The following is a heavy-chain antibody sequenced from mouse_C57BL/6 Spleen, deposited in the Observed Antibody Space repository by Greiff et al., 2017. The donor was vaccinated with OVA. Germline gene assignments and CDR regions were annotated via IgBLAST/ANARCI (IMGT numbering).Heavy chain of an antibody. D-gene: IGHD1-1*01. CDR2: INHDGSST. CDR1: GFTFSDYY. Sequence: EVHLVESEGGLVQPGSSMKLSCTASGFTFSDYYMAWVRQVPEKGLEWVANINHDGSSTYYLDSLKSRFIISRDNAKNILYLQMSSLKSEDTATYYCARDRTVVCYAMDYWGQGTSVTVSS. CDR3: ARDRTVVCYAMDY. J-gene: IGHJ4*01. V-gene: IGHV5-16*01.